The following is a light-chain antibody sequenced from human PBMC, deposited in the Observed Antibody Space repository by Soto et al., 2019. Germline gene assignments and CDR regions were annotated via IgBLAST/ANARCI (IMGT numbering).Light chain of an antibody. J-gene: IGKJ4*01. CDR1: QGISTY. CDR3: QQLISYPLT. V-gene: IGKV1-9*01. Sequence: DIQMTQSPSSLSASVGDRVTITCRASQGISTYLACYQHKPGKAPQLLIFAASTLQSGVPSRFSGSGSGTDFTLTISSLQTEDFATYYCQQLISYPLTFGGGTKVDIK. CDR2: AAS.